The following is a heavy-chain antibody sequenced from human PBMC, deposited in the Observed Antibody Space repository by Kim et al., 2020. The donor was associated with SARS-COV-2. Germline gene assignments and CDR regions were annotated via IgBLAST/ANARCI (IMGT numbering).Heavy chain of an antibody. D-gene: IGHD2-2*01. V-gene: IGHV3-21*01. CDR1: GFTFSSYS. CDR2: ISSSSSYI. J-gene: IGHJ5*02. Sequence: GGSLRLSCAASGFTFSSYSMNWVRQAPGKGLEWVSSISSSSSYIYYADSVKGRFTISRDNAKNSLYLQMNSLRAEDTAVYYCAMKKSSTWFDPWGQGTLVTVSS. CDR3: AMKKSSTWFDP.